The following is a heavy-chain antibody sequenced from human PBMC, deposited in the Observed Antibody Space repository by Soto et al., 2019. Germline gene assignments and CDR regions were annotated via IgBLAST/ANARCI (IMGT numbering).Heavy chain of an antibody. V-gene: IGHV5-51*01. D-gene: IGHD6-13*01. J-gene: IGHJ4*02. Sequence: GESRKISCKCSGYSFTSYWIGWVRQMPGKGLEWMGIIYPGDSDTRYSPSFQGQVTISADKSISTAYLQWSSLKASDTAMYYCARLRIAAAGRGDYWGQGTLVTVSS. CDR1: GYSFTSYW. CDR3: ARLRIAAAGRGDY. CDR2: IYPGDSDT.